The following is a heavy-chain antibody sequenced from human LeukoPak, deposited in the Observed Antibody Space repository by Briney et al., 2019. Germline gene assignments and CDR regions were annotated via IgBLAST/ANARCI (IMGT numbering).Heavy chain of an antibody. CDR1: GFTFSDYY. J-gene: IGHJ3*02. CDR2: ISSSGNTI. D-gene: IGHD1-1*01. Sequence: GGSLRLSCAASGFTFSDYYMSWIRQAPGKGLEWVSYISSSGNTIYYADSVKGRFTISRDNAKNSLYLQMNSLRAEDTAVYYCAREERVAHDAFDIWGQGTMVTVSS. CDR3: AREERVAHDAFDI. V-gene: IGHV3-11*01.